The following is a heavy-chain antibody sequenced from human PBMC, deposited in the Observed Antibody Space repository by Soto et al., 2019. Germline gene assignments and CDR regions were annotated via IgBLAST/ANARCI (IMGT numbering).Heavy chain of an antibody. V-gene: IGHV3-23*01. CDR3: AKVHYGSGSYGRAPFDY. J-gene: IGHJ4*02. CDR2: ISSSGSST. D-gene: IGHD3-10*01. CDR1: GFTFSINI. Sequence: HPGGSLRLSCAASGFTFSINIMNWVRQAPGKGLEWVSAISSSGSSTYYADSVKGRFTISRDNSKNTLYLQMNSLRAEDTAVYYCAKVHYGSGSYGRAPFDYWGQGTLVTVSS.